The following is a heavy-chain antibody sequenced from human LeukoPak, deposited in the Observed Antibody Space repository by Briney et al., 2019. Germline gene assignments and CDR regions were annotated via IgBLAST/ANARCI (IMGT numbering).Heavy chain of an antibody. D-gene: IGHD6-13*01. Sequence: GGSLRLSCAASGFTFSSYGMSWVRQAPGKGLEWVSAISGSGGSTYYADSVKGRFTISRDNAKNTLYLQMNSLRAEDTAVYYCARGASSRFEHWGQGTLVTVSS. CDR3: ARGASSRFEH. CDR1: GFTFSSYG. J-gene: IGHJ4*02. V-gene: IGHV3-23*01. CDR2: ISGSGGST.